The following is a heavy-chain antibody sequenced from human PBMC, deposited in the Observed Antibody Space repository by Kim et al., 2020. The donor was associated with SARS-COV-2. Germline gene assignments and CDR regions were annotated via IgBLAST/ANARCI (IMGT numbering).Heavy chain of an antibody. D-gene: IGHD6-25*01. CDR2: INPKNGDT. V-gene: IGHV1-2*02. Sequence: ASVKVSCKTSGYTFAVYYVYWLRQAPGQGLEWMGWINPKNGDTVYAQNFQGRVAMTMDMSISTMYMELGSLTSDDTAVYYCARADPLGSGFPFYYFDYWGQGTLVTVSS. J-gene: IGHJ4*02. CDR3: ARADPLGSGFPFYYFDY. CDR1: GYTFAVYY.